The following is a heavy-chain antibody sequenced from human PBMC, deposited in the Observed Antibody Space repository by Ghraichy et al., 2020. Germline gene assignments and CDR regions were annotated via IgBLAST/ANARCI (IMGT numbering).Heavy chain of an antibody. D-gene: IGHD6-6*01. V-gene: IGHV4-4*02. CDR1: RGSIINTFW. J-gene: IGHJ5*01. CDR2: IYHTGST. CDR3: GASASSSSGWIDS. Sequence: SETLSLTCTVSRGSIINTFWWNWVRQSPGKGLEWIGEIYHTGSTYFNPSLRSRVTMSADMSRKQVSLKLTSVTAADTAVYFCGASASSSSGWIDSWGQGSLVTVSS.